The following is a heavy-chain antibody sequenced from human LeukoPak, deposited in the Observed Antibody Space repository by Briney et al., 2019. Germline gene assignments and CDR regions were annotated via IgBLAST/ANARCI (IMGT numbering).Heavy chain of an antibody. Sequence: GASVKVSCKASGYTFTNYGISWVRQAPGQGLEWMGWISTYNGNTNYAQNFQGRVTMTRDTSISTAYMELSSLRSDDTAVYYCAFEVLTSGWVSWGQGTLVTVSS. CDR2: ISTYNGNT. CDR1: GYTFTNYG. J-gene: IGHJ5*02. CDR3: AFEVLTSGWVS. V-gene: IGHV1-18*01. D-gene: IGHD6-19*01.